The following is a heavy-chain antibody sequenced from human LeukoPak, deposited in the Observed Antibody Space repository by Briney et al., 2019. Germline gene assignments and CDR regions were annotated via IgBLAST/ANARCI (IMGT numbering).Heavy chain of an antibody. J-gene: IGHJ4*02. CDR1: GFTFNSYS. CDR3: ARVPADY. CDR2: ISGSSSYI. V-gene: IGHV3-21*01. D-gene: IGHD2-2*01. Sequence: GGSLRLSCAASGFTFNSYSMSWVRQAPGKGLEWVSSISGSSSYIYYADSLKGQFTISRDNAKNSLYLQMNSLREEDRAVYYCARVPADYWGQGTLVTVSS.